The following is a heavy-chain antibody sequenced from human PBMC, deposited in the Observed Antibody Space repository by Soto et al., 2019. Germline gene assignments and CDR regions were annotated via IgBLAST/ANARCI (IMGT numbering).Heavy chain of an antibody. D-gene: IGHD2-15*01. CDR2: IYYSGST. Sequence: QVQLQESGPGLVKPSETLSLTCTVSGGSISSYYWSWIRQPPGKGLEWIGYIYYSGSTNYNPSLKCRVTISVDTSKNQFSLKLSSVTAADTAVYYCARESGGCSGGSCYYYFDYWGQGTLVTVSS. CDR1: GGSISSYY. CDR3: ARESGGCSGGSCYYYFDY. J-gene: IGHJ4*02. V-gene: IGHV4-59*01.